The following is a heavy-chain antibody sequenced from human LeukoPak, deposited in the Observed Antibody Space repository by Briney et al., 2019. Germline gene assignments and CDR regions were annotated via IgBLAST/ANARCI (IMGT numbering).Heavy chain of an antibody. J-gene: IGHJ4*02. V-gene: IGHV3-48*01. Sequence: PGGSLRLSCAASGFTFSSYSMNWVRQAPGKGLEWVSYISSSSSTIYYADSVKGRFTISRDNAKNSLYLQMNSLRAEDTAVYYCAREEVVVPAATKSSRDYWGQGTLVTVSS. CDR3: AREEVVVPAATKSSRDY. CDR2: ISSSSSTI. D-gene: IGHD2-2*01. CDR1: GFTFSSYS.